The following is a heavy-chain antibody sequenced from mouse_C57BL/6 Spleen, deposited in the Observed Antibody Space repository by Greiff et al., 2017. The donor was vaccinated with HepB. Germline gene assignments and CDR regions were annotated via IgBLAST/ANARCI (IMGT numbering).Heavy chain of an antibody. J-gene: IGHJ3*01. V-gene: IGHV1-26*01. CDR3: ARHWLRPFAY. Sequence: VHVKQSGPELVKPGASVKISCKASGYTFTDYYMNWVKQSHGKSLEWIGDINPNNGGTSYNQKFKGKATLTVDKSSSTAYMELRSLTSEDSAVYYCARHWLRPFAYWGQGTLVTVSA. CDR1: GYTFTDYY. D-gene: IGHD2-2*01. CDR2: INPNNGGT.